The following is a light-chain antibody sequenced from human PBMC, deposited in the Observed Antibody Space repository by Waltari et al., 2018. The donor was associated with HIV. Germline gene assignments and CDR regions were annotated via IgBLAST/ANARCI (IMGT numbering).Light chain of an antibody. CDR3: NSRDSSGNRLVI. CDR2: GEN. Sequence: SSEVTQDPTVSVALGQTVRITCQGDSLRNYFPSWYQQKPGQAPVLVIYGENNRPSGIPDRFSGFTSGNTASLIITGAQAEDEAEYYCNSRDSSGNRLVIFGGGTKLTVL. V-gene: IGLV3-19*01. J-gene: IGLJ2*01. CDR1: SLRNYF.